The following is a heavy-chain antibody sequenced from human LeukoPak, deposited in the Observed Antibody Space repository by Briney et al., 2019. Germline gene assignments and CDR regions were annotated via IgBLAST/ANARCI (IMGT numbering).Heavy chain of an antibody. CDR3: ARVDSPSSGWPFDY. CDR2: IIPILGIA. J-gene: IGHJ4*02. CDR1: GGTFSSYA. V-gene: IGHV1-69*04. D-gene: IGHD6-19*01. Sequence: SVKVSCKASGGTFSSYAISWVRQAPGQGLEWMGRIIPILGIANYAQKFQGRVTITADKSTSTAYMELSSLRSEDTAVYYCARVDSPSSGWPFDYWGQGALVTVSS.